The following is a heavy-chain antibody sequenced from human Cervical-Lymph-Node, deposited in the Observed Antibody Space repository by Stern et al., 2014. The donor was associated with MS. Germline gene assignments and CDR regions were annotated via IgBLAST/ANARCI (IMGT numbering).Heavy chain of an antibody. J-gene: IGHJ4*02. V-gene: IGHV3-23*04. CDR2: ISVSDGST. CDR3: AKVYGSGPFDY. CDR1: GFTFSSYA. Sequence: EMQLVESGGTLVQPGGSLRLSCAASGFTFSSYAMSWVRQAPGKGLEWVSVISVSDGSTFYADSVKGRFTISRDNSKNTLFLQMNSLRAEDTAVYYCAKVYGSGPFDYWGQGTLVTVSS. D-gene: IGHD6-19*01.